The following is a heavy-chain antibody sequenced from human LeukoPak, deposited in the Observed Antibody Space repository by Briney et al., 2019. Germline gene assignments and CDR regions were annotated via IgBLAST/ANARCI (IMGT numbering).Heavy chain of an antibody. D-gene: IGHD6-25*01. V-gene: IGHV3-74*01. CDR1: GFTFSSHW. Sequence: PGGSLRLSCAASGFTFSSHWMHWVRQPPGKGLVWVSRISGDGGSTNYADSVKGRFTISRDNAKNTLYLQVNSLRVEDTAIYYCARDRWVAADFHYYYAMDVWGQGTTVTVSS. CDR2: ISGDGGST. CDR3: ARDRWVAADFHYYYAMDV. J-gene: IGHJ6*02.